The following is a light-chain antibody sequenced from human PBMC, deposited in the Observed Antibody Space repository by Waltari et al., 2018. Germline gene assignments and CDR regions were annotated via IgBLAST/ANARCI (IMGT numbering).Light chain of an antibody. V-gene: IGKV1-9*01. CDR1: QGISDY. J-gene: IGKJ1*01. CDR3: QLLNSAQWT. Sequence: IQLTQSPSSLSASVGDRVTITCRASQGISDYLAWYQQKPEKAPKLLIYAASTLQSGVPSRFSGSGSGTDFTLTISSLQPEDFATYYCQLLNSAQWTVGQGTKVEIK. CDR2: AAS.